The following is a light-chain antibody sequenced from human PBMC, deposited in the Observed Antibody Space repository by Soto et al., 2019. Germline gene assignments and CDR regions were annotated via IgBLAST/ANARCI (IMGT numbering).Light chain of an antibody. CDR2: GAS. V-gene: IGKV3-15*01. J-gene: IGKJ1*01. CDR3: QQDNNWPPET. Sequence: EIVMTQSPATLSVSPGERATLSCRASQSVSTYLAWYQQKPGQAPRLLIYGASTSATGIPARFSGSGSGTEFTLTISSLQSEDFAVYYCQQDNNWPPETFGQGNTVVIK. CDR1: QSVSTY.